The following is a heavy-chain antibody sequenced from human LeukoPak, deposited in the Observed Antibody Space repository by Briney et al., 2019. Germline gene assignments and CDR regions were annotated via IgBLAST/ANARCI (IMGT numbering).Heavy chain of an antibody. CDR1: GFTFSRLA. V-gene: IGHV3-23*01. D-gene: IGHD3-3*01. CDR2: ISASGP. J-gene: IGHJ4*02. Sequence: GGSLSLSCAASGFTFSRLAMTWVRQPPGRGLKWVSTISASGPYYADAVRGRFTISRDNSKNTLYLQMNSLKTEDTAVYYCTTDGYDFWSGYYFEYYFDYWGQGTLVTVSS. CDR3: TTDGYDFWSGYYFEYYFDY.